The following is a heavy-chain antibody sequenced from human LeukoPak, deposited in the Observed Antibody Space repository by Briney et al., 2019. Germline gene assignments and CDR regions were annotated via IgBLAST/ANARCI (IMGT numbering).Heavy chain of an antibody. D-gene: IGHD4-23*01. J-gene: IGHJ4*02. Sequence: GGSLGLSCAASGFTFSSYSMNWVRQAPGKGLEWVSSISSSSSYIYYADSVKGRFTISRDNAKNSLYLQMNSLRAEDTAVYYCASHTNYGGNPGDYWGQGTLVTVSS. CDR1: GFTFSSYS. CDR3: ASHTNYGGNPGDY. V-gene: IGHV3-21*01. CDR2: ISSSSSYI.